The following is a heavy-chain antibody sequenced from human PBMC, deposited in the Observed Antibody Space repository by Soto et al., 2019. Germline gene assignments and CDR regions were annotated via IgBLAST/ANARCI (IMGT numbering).Heavy chain of an antibody. J-gene: IGHJ4*02. CDR3: ARTVTTTSRDYYFDY. V-gene: IGHV4-30-2*01. Sequence: SETLSLTCVVSGDSISSGGYSWSWIRQPPGKGLEWIGYIYHSGSTYYNPSLKSRVTISVDRSKNQFSLKLSSVTAADTAVYYCARTVTTTSRDYYFDYWGQGTLVTVSS. CDR1: GDSISSGGYS. CDR2: IYHSGST. D-gene: IGHD4-17*01.